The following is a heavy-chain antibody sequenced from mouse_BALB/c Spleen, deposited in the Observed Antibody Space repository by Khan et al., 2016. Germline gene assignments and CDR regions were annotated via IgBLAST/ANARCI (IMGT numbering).Heavy chain of an antibody. CDR3: AEDYYGSNCFAY. J-gene: IGHJ3*01. Sequence: QIQLVQSGPDLKKPGETVKISCKASGYTFTNYGMNWVKQAPGKGLKWMGWINTNTGEPTYAEEFKGRFAFSLETSATTAYLQINNLKNEDTATYCCAEDYYGSNCFAYWGQGTLVTVSA. CDR1: GYTFTNYG. V-gene: IGHV9-3*02. D-gene: IGHD1-1*01. CDR2: INTNTGEP.